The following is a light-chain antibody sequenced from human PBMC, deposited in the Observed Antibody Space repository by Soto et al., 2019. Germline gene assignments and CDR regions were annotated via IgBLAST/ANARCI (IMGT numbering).Light chain of an antibody. CDR3: QQYGSSPRT. CDR1: QSVSNNY. V-gene: IGKV3-20*01. J-gene: IGKJ1*01. CDR2: GAS. Sequence: VLTQSPGTLSLSPGERATLSCRASQSVSNNYLAWYQQKPGQAPRLLIYGASSRDTGIPDRFAGSGSGTDFTLTISRLEPEDFAVYYCQQYGSSPRTFGQGTKVEVK.